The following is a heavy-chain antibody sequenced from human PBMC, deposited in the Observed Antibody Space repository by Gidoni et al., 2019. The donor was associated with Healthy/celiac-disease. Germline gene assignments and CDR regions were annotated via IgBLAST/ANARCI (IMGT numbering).Heavy chain of an antibody. CDR1: GFTFSSYA. CDR3: ARDRRITMVRGVINPPDY. V-gene: IGHV3-30-3*01. D-gene: IGHD3-10*01. J-gene: IGHJ4*02. Sequence: QVQLVESGGGVVQPGRSLRLYCAASGFTFSSYAMHWVRQAPGKGLEWVAVISYDGSNKSYADSVKGRFTISRDNSKNTLYLQMNSLRAEDTAVYYCARDRRITMVRGVINPPDYWGQGTLVTVSS. CDR2: ISYDGSNK.